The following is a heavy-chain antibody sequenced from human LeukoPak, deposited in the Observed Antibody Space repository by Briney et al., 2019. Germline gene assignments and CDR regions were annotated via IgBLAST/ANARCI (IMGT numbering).Heavy chain of an antibody. D-gene: IGHD3-22*01. J-gene: IGHJ4*02. CDR3: ARANRDSSGYYYPFDY. CDR2: INHSGST. V-gene: IGHV4-34*01. CDR1: GGSFSGYY. Sequence: PSETLSLTCAVYGGSFSGYYWSWIRQPPGKGLEWIGEINHSGSTNYNPSLKSRVTISVDTSKNQFSLKLSSVTAADTAVYYCARANRDSSGYYYPFDYWGQGTQVTVSS.